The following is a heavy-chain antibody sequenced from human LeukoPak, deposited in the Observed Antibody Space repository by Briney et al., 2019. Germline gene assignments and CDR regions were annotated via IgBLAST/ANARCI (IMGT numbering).Heavy chain of an antibody. J-gene: IGHJ4*01. Sequence: SVKVSCKASGGTFSSYAISWVRQAPGQGLEWMGGVIPIFGTANYAQKFQGRVTITADKSTSTAYMELSSLRSEDTAVYYCAAAPRAGSESFKPEWGHGTLVTVSS. CDR1: GGTFSSYA. CDR2: VIPIFGTA. CDR3: AAAPRAGSESFKPE. D-gene: IGHD3-10*01. V-gene: IGHV1-69*06.